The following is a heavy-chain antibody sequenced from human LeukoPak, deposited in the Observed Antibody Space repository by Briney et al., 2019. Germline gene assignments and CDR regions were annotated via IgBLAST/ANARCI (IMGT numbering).Heavy chain of an antibody. Sequence: GASVKVSCKASGYTFTSYDINWVRQATGQGLEWMGWMNPNSGNTGYAQKFQGRVTITRNTSISTAYMELSSLRSDDTAVYYSARVNGNYYDSSGYYHHFDYWGQGTLVTVSS. CDR2: MNPNSGNT. J-gene: IGHJ4*02. CDR1: GYTFTSYD. V-gene: IGHV1-8*03. CDR3: ARVNGNYYDSSGYYHHFDY. D-gene: IGHD3-22*01.